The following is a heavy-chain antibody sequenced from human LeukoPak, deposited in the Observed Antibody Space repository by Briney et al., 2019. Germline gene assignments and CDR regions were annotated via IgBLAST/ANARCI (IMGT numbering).Heavy chain of an antibody. V-gene: IGHV3-11*01. J-gene: IGHJ4*02. CDR2: ISSSGSTI. D-gene: IGHD1-26*01. CDR1: GFTFSDYY. Sequence: GGSLRLSCAASGFTFSDYYMSWIRQAPGKGLEWVSYISSSGSTIYYADSVKGRFTISRDNAKNSLYLQMNSLRAEDTAVYYCARGPPYKWELLGVFDYWGQGTLVTVSS. CDR3: ARGPPYKWELLGVFDY.